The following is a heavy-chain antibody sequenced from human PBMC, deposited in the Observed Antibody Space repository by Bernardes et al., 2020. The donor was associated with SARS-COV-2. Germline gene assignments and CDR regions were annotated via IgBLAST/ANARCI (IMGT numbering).Heavy chain of an antibody. CDR1: GYMFKMYG. CDR2: ISAYNGNI. V-gene: IGHV1-18*04. J-gene: IGHJ6*02. D-gene: IGHD3-3*01. Sequence: ASVKVSCKASGYMFKMYGISWVRQAPGQGPEWVGWISAYNGNITYAQKFQDRVTMTTDTSTSTAFMELRGLRSDDTAVYYCTRSPPGVGRISIFGVFVGPDSYFYMDVWGQGTTVTVSS. CDR3: TRSPPGVGRISIFGVFVGPDSYFYMDV.